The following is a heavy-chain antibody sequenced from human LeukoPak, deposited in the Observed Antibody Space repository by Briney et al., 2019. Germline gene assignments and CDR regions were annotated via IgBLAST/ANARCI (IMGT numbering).Heavy chain of an antibody. Sequence: SETLSLTCTVSGGSISSSSYYWGWIRQPPGKGLEWIGSIYSGSTYYNPSLKSRVTISVDTSKNQFSLKLNSVTAADTAVYYCAKSNGYGLVDIWGQGTMVTVSS. V-gene: IGHV4-39*07. CDR1: GGSISSSSYY. CDR3: AKSNGYGLVDI. CDR2: IYSGST. D-gene: IGHD3-10*01. J-gene: IGHJ3*02.